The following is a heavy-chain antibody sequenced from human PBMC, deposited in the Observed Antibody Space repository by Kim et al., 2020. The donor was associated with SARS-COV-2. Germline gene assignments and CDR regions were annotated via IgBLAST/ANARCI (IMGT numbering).Heavy chain of an antibody. CDR3: ARGPEYLNFYNFGMDV. D-gene: IGHD2-2*01. Sequence: ADSVKGRFTISRDNSNNTLYLQLNSLRAEDTAVYYCARGPEYLNFYNFGMDVWGHGTTVSVSS. J-gene: IGHJ6*02. V-gene: IGHV3-30*07.